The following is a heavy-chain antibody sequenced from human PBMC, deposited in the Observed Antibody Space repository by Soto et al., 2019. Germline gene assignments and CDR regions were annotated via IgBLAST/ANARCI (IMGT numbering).Heavy chain of an antibody. Sequence: QVQLVQSGAELKKTGSSVKVSCRASGATFSISVFNWVRQSPGKGLEWMGGIISMFGTPNYSQKFQGRVTISADESKSTGYMELNNLRSDDTAIYYCAGDLGGGYEPGDYWGQGTQVTVS. D-gene: IGHD5-12*01. CDR3: AGDLGGGYEPGDY. J-gene: IGHJ4*02. CDR2: IISMFGTP. CDR1: GATFSISV. V-gene: IGHV1-69*12.